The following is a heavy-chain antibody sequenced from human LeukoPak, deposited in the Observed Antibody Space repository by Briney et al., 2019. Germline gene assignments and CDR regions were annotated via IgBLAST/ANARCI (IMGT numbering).Heavy chain of an antibody. CDR3: AKDLQGYYYDSSGYRGDY. V-gene: IGHV3-23*01. Sequence: PGGSLRLSCAASGFTFSSYAMSWVRQAPGKGLEWVSAISGSSGSTYYADSVKGRLTISRDNSKNTLYLQMNSLRAEDTAVYYCAKDLQGYYYDSSGYRGDYWGQGTLVTVSS. D-gene: IGHD3-22*01. J-gene: IGHJ4*02. CDR2: ISGSSGST. CDR1: GFTFSSYA.